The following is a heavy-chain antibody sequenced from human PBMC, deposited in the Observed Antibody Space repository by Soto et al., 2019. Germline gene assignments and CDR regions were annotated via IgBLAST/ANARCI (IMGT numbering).Heavy chain of an antibody. Sequence: QLQLVQSGAEVERPGASVRVSCKAYGYAFSKYGISWIRQAPGQGLEWMGWIRPDNGDTNYAQKFQGRVTMTTDTSSNTAYMELRSVRSDDTAVYYCATSYDSGFDPWGQGTLVSVSS. D-gene: IGHD5-12*01. CDR3: ATSYDSGFDP. J-gene: IGHJ5*02. CDR2: IRPDNGDT. CDR1: GYAFSKYG. V-gene: IGHV1-18*04.